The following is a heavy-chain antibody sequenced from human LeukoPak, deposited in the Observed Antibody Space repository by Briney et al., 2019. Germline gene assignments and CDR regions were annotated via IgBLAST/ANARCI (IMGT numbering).Heavy chain of an antibody. D-gene: IGHD5-24*01. CDR3: AKERKDGYNSWYFDY. CDR2: IRYDGSNK. V-gene: IGHV3-30*02. Sequence: GGSLRLSCAASGLTFSSYGMHWVRQAPGKGLEWVAFIRYDGSNKYYADSVKGRFTISRDNSKNTLYLQMNSLRAEDTAVYYCAKERKDGYNSWYFDYWGQGTLVTVSS. CDR1: GLTFSSYG. J-gene: IGHJ4*02.